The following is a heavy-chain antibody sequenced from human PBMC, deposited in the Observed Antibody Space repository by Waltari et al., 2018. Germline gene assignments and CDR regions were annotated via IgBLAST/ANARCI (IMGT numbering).Heavy chain of an antibody. CDR3: ARDRGRRLYLDS. J-gene: IGHJ4*02. Sequence: QLQLQQSGPGLVKPSESLSLTCAVSGDPLSRSDFWNWVRQPPGKGLEWIGQVHRSGRSNYNPSLESRVTVSIDTSKNQFSLKVSSATAADTAVYYCARDRGRRLYLDSWGQGTQVTVSP. D-gene: IGHD2-15*01. V-gene: IGHV4-4*02. CDR2: VHRSGRS. CDR1: GDPLSRSDF.